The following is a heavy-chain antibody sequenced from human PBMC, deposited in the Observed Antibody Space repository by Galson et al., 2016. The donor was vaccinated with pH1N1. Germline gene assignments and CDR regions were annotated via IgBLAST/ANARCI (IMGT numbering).Heavy chain of an antibody. Sequence: SVKVSCKASGGTFSSYAINWVRQAPGQGPEWMGGIMTIFGTTKYEQKFQGRVTITADEMSSSAYMELSGLTSMDTAVYYCVRSTGYNKVNGPFDVWGQGTLVIVSS. CDR2: IMTIFGTT. CDR1: GGTFSSYA. J-gene: IGHJ3*01. V-gene: IGHV1-69*13. D-gene: IGHD1-14*01. CDR3: VRSTGYNKVNGPFDV.